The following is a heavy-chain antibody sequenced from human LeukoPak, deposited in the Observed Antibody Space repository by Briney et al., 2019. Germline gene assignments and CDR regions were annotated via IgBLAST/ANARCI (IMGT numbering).Heavy chain of an antibody. CDR2: ISGSGGST. CDR1: GFTFSSYA. CDR3: AKAISSWYYYGMNV. Sequence: GGSLRLSCAASGFTFSSYAMTWVRQAPGKGLEWVSGISGSGGSTYQADSVKGRFTISRDNSKNTLHLQMSSLRAEDTAVYYCAKAISSWYYYGMNVWGKGTTVTVSS. J-gene: IGHJ6*04. D-gene: IGHD6-13*01. V-gene: IGHV3-23*01.